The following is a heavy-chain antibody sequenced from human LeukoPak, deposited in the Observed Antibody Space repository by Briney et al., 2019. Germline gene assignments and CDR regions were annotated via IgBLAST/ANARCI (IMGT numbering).Heavy chain of an antibody. J-gene: IGHJ4*02. CDR1: GGSIRSYY. CDR2: INHSGST. V-gene: IGHV4-34*01. CDR3: AREAYCGGDCYSGFDY. D-gene: IGHD2-21*02. Sequence: SETLSLTCTVSGGSIRSYYWSWIRQPPGKGLEWIGEINHSGSTNYNPSLKSRVTISVDTSKNQFSLKLSSVTAADTAVYYCAREAYCGGDCYSGFDYWGQGTLVTVSS.